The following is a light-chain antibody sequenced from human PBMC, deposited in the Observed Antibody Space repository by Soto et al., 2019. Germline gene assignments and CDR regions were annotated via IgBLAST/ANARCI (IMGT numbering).Light chain of an antibody. Sequence: QSVLTQPPSASGTPGQRVTISCSGSSSNIGSSSVNWYQQLPGTAPKLLIYTNNQRPSGVPDRFSGSKSGTSVSLAISGLQSEDEADYYCAAWDDSLNGYLFGTGTKLTVL. V-gene: IGLV1-44*01. J-gene: IGLJ1*01. CDR1: SSNIGSSS. CDR3: AAWDDSLNGYL. CDR2: TNN.